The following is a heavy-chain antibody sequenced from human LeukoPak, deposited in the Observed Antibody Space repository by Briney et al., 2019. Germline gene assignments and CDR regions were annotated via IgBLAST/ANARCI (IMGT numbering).Heavy chain of an antibody. CDR3: AREILGGFNPGAY. CDR1: LDSTTSNF. Sequence: PSDTLSLTCTVSLDSTTSNFWSRVRQPPGKSLEWIGEIHRSGSPNYNPSLQSRVTISIDRSRNQIVLELSSVTAADTAVYYCAREILGGFNPGAYWGQGTLVTVSS. D-gene: IGHD1-14*01. J-gene: IGHJ4*02. V-gene: IGHV4-4*02. CDR2: IHRSGSP.